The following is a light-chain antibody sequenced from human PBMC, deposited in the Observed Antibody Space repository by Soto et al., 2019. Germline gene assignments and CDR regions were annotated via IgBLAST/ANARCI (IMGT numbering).Light chain of an antibody. Sequence: DIQITQSPSTLSSSLGERVTITCRASPSITNFLAWYQQKPGQATSLMIYDAFSWASGVPARFSGSGSGTDFTLTISSLEPEDSAIYYCQQRNSWHPVTFGHGTRLEIK. CDR1: PSITNF. CDR3: QQRNSWHPVT. V-gene: IGKV3D-11*02. J-gene: IGKJ5*01. CDR2: DAF.